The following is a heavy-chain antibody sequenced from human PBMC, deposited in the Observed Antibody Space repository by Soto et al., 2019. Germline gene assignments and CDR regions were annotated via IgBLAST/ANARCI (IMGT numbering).Heavy chain of an antibody. Sequence: PGGSLRLSCAASGFTFSDYYMTWIRQAPGKGLEWVSYISSSSSYTNYADSVKGRFTISRDNAKNSLYLQMNSLRAEDTAVYYCARDQGVRGNDWYYYGLDVWGQGTTVTVSS. V-gene: IGHV3-11*06. CDR2: ISSSSSYT. D-gene: IGHD3-10*01. J-gene: IGHJ6*02. CDR1: GFTFSDYY. CDR3: ARDQGVRGNDWYYYGLDV.